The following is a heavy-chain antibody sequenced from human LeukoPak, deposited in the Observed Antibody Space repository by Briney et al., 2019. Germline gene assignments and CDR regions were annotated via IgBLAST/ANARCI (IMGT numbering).Heavy chain of an antibody. Sequence: KVGESLKISCKGSGYSFTSYWIGWVRQMPGKGLEWMGIIYPGDSDTRYSPSFQGQVTISADKSISTAYLQWSSLKASDTAMYYCARHAYGRTDWNAFDIWGQGTMVTVSS. J-gene: IGHJ3*02. CDR2: IYPGDSDT. CDR3: ARHAYGRTDWNAFDI. V-gene: IGHV5-51*01. CDR1: GYSFTSYW. D-gene: IGHD1-14*01.